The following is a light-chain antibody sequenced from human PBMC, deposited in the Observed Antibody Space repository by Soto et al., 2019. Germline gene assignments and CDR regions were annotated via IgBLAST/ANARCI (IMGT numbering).Light chain of an antibody. J-gene: IGKJ4*01. CDR3: QKCNVAPFT. CDR2: AAS. CDR1: QDIANF. Sequence: ILMTQSPSSLSAFVGDRVTITCRASQDIANFLAWYQQKPGKVPKLLIYAASTLQSGVPSRFIGSGSGTDFTLTISCLQPEDVATYYCQKCNVAPFTFGGGTKVEIK. V-gene: IGKV1-27*01.